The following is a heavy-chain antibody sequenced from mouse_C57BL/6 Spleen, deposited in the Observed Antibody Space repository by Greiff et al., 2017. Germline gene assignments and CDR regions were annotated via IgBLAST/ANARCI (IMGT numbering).Heavy chain of an antibody. V-gene: IGHV10-1*01. CDR1: GFSFNTYA. CDR3: VSPSYDGYLWFAY. D-gene: IGHD2-3*01. Sequence: EVKVIESGGGLVQPKGSLKLSCAASGFSFNTYAMNWVRQAPGKGLEWVARIRSKSNNYATYYADSVKDRFTISRDDSESMLYLQMNNLKTEDTAMYDCVSPSYDGYLWFAYWGQGTLVTVSA. J-gene: IGHJ3*01. CDR2: IRSKSNNYAT.